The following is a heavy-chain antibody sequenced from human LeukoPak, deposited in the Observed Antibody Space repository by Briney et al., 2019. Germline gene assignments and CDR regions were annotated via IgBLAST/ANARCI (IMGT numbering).Heavy chain of an antibody. CDR2: ISYDGSNK. V-gene: IGHV3-30-3*01. CDR1: GFTFSSYA. J-gene: IGHJ4*02. CDR3: AKEPTWNYYDSSGYAY. D-gene: IGHD3-22*01. Sequence: AGGSLRLSCAASGFTFSSYAMHWVRQAPGKGLEWVAVISYDGSNKYYADSVKGRFTISRDNSKNTLYLQMNSLRAEDTAVYYCAKEPTWNYYDSSGYAYWGQGTLVTVSS.